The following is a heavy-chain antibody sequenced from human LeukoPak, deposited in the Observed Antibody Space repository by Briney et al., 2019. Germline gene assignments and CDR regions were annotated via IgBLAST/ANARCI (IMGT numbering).Heavy chain of an antibody. V-gene: IGHV3-7*01. Sequence: PGGSLRLSCAASGFTFSSYAMSWVRQAPGKGLEWVANIKQDGSEKYYVDSVRGRFTISRDNAKNSLYLQMNSLRAEDTAVYYCARVYDYGDYVDYWGQGTLVTVSS. D-gene: IGHD4-17*01. J-gene: IGHJ4*02. CDR3: ARVYDYGDYVDY. CDR2: IKQDGSEK. CDR1: GFTFSSYA.